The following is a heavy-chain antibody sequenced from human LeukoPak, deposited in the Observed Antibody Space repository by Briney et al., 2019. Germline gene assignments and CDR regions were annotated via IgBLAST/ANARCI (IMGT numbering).Heavy chain of an antibody. J-gene: IGHJ5*02. D-gene: IGHD1-26*01. CDR1: GGSISSYY. V-gene: IGHV4-59*08. CDR2: IYYSGST. CDR3: ARHSIVGANGGWFDP. Sequence: SETLSLTCTVSGGSISSYYWSWIRQPPGKGLEWIGYIYYSGSTNYNPSLKSRVTISVDTSKSQFSLKLSPVTAADTAVYYCARHSIVGANGGWFDPWGQGTLVTVSS.